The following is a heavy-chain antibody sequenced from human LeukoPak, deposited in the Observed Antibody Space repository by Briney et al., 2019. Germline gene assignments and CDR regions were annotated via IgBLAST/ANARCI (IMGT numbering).Heavy chain of an antibody. V-gene: IGHV1-46*01. CDR2: INPSGGST. CDR1: GGTFSSYA. Sequence: ASVKVSCKASGGTFSSYAISWVRQAPGQGLEWMGIINPSGGSTSYAQKFQGRVTMTRDMSTSTVYMELSSLRSEDTAVYYCARVIVGATVLGGSNWFDPWGQGTLVTVSS. CDR3: ARVIVGATVLGGSNWFDP. J-gene: IGHJ5*02. D-gene: IGHD1-26*01.